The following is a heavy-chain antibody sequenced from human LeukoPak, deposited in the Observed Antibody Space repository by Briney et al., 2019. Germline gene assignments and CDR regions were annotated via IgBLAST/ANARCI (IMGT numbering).Heavy chain of an antibody. J-gene: IGHJ6*03. CDR1: GFTFSSYW. Sequence: AGGSLRLSCTASGFTFSSYWMHWVRQAPGKGLVWVSRINSDGSSTNYADSVKGRFTISRDNAKNSLYLQMNSLRAEDTAVYYCARFTMVRGVILPYYYYYMDVWGKGTTVTISS. D-gene: IGHD3-10*01. V-gene: IGHV3-74*01. CDR2: INSDGSST. CDR3: ARFTMVRGVILPYYYYYMDV.